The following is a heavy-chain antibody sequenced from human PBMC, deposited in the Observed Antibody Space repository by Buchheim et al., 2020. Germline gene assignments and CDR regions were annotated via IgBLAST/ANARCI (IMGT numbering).Heavy chain of an antibody. Sequence: QVQLQESGPGLVKPSETLSLTCTVSGGSISSYYWSWIRQPPGKGLEWIGYIYYSGSTNYNPSLKSRVTISVATSKNQFSLKLSSVTAADTAVYYCARDRGLAYCGGDCYSYYYYGMDVWGQGTT. CDR1: GGSISSYY. CDR2: IYYSGST. V-gene: IGHV4-59*01. J-gene: IGHJ6*02. D-gene: IGHD2-21*02. CDR3: ARDRGLAYCGGDCYSYYYYGMDV.